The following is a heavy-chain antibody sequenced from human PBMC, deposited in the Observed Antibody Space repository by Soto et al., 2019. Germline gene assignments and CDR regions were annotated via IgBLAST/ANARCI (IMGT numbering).Heavy chain of an antibody. Sequence: GGSLRLSCAASGFTFSSYAMSWVRQAPGKGLEWVSAISGSGGSTYYADSVKGRFTISRDNSKNTLYLQMNSLRAEDTAVYYCAKDQITRTYDFWSGYSYNWFDTWGQGTLVTVSS. CDR3: AKDQITRTYDFWSGYSYNWFDT. CDR2: ISGSGGST. V-gene: IGHV3-23*01. CDR1: GFTFSSYA. D-gene: IGHD3-3*01. J-gene: IGHJ5*02.